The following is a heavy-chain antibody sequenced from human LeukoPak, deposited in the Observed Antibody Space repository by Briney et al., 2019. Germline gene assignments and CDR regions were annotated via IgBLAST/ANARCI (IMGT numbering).Heavy chain of an antibody. CDR3: ARLDGSNSFFGY. V-gene: IGHV4-4*09. Sequence: SETLSLTCTVSGGSISSSYWGWIRQPPGKGLEWIGFIYTSGSTNYNPSLKSPVTMSVDRSKNQFSLNLSSVTAADTAVYFCARLDGSNSFFGYWGQGTLVTVSS. CDR2: IYTSGST. J-gene: IGHJ4*02. CDR1: GGSISSSY. D-gene: IGHD4-11*01.